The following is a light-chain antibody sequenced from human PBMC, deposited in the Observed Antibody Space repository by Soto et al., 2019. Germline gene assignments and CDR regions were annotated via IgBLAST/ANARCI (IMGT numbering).Light chain of an antibody. CDR1: QSVSSTY. CDR3: QKYNKWPPET. V-gene: IGKV3-20*01. Sequence: EIVLTQSPGTLSLSPGERATLSCRASQSVSSTYLAWYQQKPGQAPRLLIYGASSRATGIPDRFSGSGSGTEFTLTISRLQSEDFAVYYCQKYNKWPPETVGQGTKVDIK. J-gene: IGKJ1*01. CDR2: GAS.